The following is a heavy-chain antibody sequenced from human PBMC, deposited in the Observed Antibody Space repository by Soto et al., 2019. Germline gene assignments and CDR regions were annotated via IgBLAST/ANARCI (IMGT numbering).Heavy chain of an antibody. V-gene: IGHV3-23*01. D-gene: IGHD3-9*01. J-gene: IGHJ6*02. CDR1: GFTFSSYA. CDR2: IGGSGGNT. Sequence: GGSLRLSCAASGFTFSSYAMSWVRQAPWKGLEWVSSIGGSGGNTYYADSVKGRFTISRDNSKNTLFLQMNRLRAEDTAEYYCARVVRYFDPPYGMDVWGHGTTVTVSS. CDR3: ARVVRYFDPPYGMDV.